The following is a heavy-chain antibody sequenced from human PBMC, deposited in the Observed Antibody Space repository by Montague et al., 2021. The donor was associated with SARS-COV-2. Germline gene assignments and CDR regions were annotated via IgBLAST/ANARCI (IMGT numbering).Heavy chain of an antibody. CDR3: VYGGDY. J-gene: IGHJ4*02. CDR2: IFYSGTT. D-gene: IGHD4-23*01. CDR1: GGSIKSSSYY. V-gene: IGHV4-39*07. Sequence: SETLSLTCTVSGGSIKSSSYYWGWIRQPPGKGLEWIGSIFYSGTTYFHPCLGSRVTISLDTSKNQFSLKLSSVTAADTAVYYCVYGGDYWGQGTLVTVSS.